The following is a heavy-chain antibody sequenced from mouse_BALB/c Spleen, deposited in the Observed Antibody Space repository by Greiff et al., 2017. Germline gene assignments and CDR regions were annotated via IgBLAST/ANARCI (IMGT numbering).Heavy chain of an antibody. CDR2: INPSSGYT. D-gene: IGHD1-1*01. V-gene: IGHV1-4*02. Sequence: LQESAAELARPGASVKMSCKASGYTFTSYTMHWVKQRPGQGLEWIGYINPSSGYTEYNQKFKDKTTLTADKSSSTAYMQLSSLTSEDSAVYYCARSRDGSSLYFDYWGQGTTLTVSS. J-gene: IGHJ2*01. CDR1: GYTFTSYT. CDR3: ARSRDGSSLYFDY.